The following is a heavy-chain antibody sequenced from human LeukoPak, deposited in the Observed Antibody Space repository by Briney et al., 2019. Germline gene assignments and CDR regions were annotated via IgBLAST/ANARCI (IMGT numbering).Heavy chain of an antibody. J-gene: IGHJ4*02. CDR2: ISWNSGSI. D-gene: IGHD4-23*01. CDR3: AKDIYGGNSFAWNFDY. V-gene: IGHV3-9*03. Sequence: GRSLRLSCAASGFTFDDYAMHWVRQALGKGLEWVSGISWNSGSIMYADSVKGRFTISRDNAKNSLYLQMNSLRAEDMALYYCAKDIYGGNSFAWNFDYWGQGTLVTVSS. CDR1: GFTFDDYA.